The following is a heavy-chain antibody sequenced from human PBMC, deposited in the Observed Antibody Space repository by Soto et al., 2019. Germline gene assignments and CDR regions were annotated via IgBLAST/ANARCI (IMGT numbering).Heavy chain of an antibody. D-gene: IGHD3-3*01. CDR3: ARDQDGTIFRNYYYGLDV. V-gene: IGHV3-48*02. Sequence: GGSLRLSCAASGFTFSSYSMNWVRQAPGKGLEWISYISSSTIYYADSVEGRFTISRDNAKNSLYLQMNSLRDEDTAVYYCARDQDGTIFRNYYYGLDVWGQGTTVTVSS. CDR2: ISSSTI. J-gene: IGHJ6*02. CDR1: GFTFSSYS.